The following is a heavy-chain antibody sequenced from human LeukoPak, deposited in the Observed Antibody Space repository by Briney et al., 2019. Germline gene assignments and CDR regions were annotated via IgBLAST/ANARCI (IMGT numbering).Heavy chain of an antibody. CDR2: ITGSSRYI. J-gene: IGHJ4*02. D-gene: IGHD3-3*01. V-gene: IGHV3-21*01. CDR3: AREYDFWSGYYGY. CDR1: GLTFSSYS. Sequence: GGSLRLSCAASGLTFSSYSMNWVRQAPGKGLEWVSSITGSSRYIYYADSVKGRFTISRDNARNSLFLQMNSLRAEDTAVYYCAREYDFWSGYYGYWGQGTLVTVSS.